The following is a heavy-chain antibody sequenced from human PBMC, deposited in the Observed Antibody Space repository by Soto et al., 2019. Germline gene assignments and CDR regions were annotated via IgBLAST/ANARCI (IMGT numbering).Heavy chain of an antibody. J-gene: IGHJ4*02. CDR3: ARGRWLQLGGDY. CDR1: GFTFSNYG. D-gene: IGHD3-16*01. Sequence: QVQLVASGGGVVQPGRSLRLSCATSGFTFSNYGMHWVRQAPGKGLEWVAVIWYDGGSIFYADSVKGRFTISRDNSKNTLYLQMNSLRAEDTAMYYCARGRWLQLGGDYWGQGTLVTVSS. CDR2: IWYDGGSI. V-gene: IGHV3-33*01.